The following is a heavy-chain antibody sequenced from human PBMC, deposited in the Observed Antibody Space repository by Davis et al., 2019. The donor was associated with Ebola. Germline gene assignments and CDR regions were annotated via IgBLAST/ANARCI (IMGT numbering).Heavy chain of an antibody. D-gene: IGHD2/OR15-2a*01. CDR1: GGTFSSYT. Sequence: SVKVSCKASGGTFSSYTISWVRQAPGQGLEWMGRIIPILGIANYAQKFQGRVTITADKSTSTAYMELSSLRSEDTAVYFCAREGWTFSNSWFADWGQGTLVTVSS. J-gene: IGHJ4*02. CDR3: AREGWTFSNSWFAD. V-gene: IGHV1-69*04. CDR2: IIPILGIA.